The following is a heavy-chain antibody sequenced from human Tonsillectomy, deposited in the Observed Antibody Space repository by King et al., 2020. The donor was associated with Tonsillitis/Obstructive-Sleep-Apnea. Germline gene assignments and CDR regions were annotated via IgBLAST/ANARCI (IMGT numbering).Heavy chain of an antibody. D-gene: IGHD3-22*01. CDR2: ISAHNDHT. J-gene: IGHJ4*02. CDR3: ARDSMSHYYDSSAYYTFNY. Sequence: QLVQSGAEVKKPGASVKVSCKASGYTFTNYGISWVRQAPGQGLEWMAWISAHNDHTNYAQKLQGRVTMTTDTSTSTAYMELRSLRSDDTAVYYCARDSMSHYYDSSAYYTFNYWGQGTLVTVSS. CDR1: GYTFTNYG. V-gene: IGHV1-18*01.